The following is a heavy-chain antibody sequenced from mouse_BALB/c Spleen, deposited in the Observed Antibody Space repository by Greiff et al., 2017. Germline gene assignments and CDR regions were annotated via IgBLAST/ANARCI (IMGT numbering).Heavy chain of an antibody. D-gene: IGHD2-2*01. CDR2: IYPSDSYT. CDR3: ARMVTTTDLFAY. CDR1: GYTFTSYW. V-gene: IGHV1-69*02. Sequence: QVQLKQPGAELVRPGASVKLSCKASGYTFTSYWINWVKQRPGQGLEWIGNIYPSDSYTNYNQKFKDKATLTVDKSSSTAYMQLSSPTSEDSAVYYCARMVTTTDLFAYWGQGTLVTVSA. J-gene: IGHJ3*01.